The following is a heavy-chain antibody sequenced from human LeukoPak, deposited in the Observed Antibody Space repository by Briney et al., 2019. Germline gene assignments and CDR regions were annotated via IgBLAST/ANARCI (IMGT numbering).Heavy chain of an antibody. Sequence: ASVKVSCKASGGTFSSYAISWVRQAPGQGLEWMGGIIPIFGTANYAQKFQGRVTITTDESTSTAYMKLSSLRSEDTAVYYCARVVVTKTSNWFDPWGQGTLVTVSS. CDR2: IIPIFGTA. J-gene: IGHJ5*02. V-gene: IGHV1-69*05. D-gene: IGHD2-21*01. CDR1: GGTFSSYA. CDR3: ARVVVTKTSNWFDP.